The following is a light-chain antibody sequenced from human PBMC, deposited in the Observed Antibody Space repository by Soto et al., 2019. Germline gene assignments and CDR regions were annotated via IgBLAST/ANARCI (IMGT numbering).Light chain of an antibody. CDR3: AALDGRLNAWV. V-gene: IGLV1-44*01. J-gene: IGLJ3*02. CDR1: SSNIGTNT. CDR2: NND. Sequence: QSVLTQPPSTSGTPGQRVTLSCSGGSSNIGTNTVNWYQQVPGTAPKLIMYNNDLRPSGVPDRISGSKSGTSASLAISGLQSAHEADYSCAALDGRLNAWVFRGGTKLTVL.